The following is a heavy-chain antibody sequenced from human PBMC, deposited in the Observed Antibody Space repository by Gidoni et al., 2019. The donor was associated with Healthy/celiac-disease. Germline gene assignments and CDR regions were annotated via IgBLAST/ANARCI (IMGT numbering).Heavy chain of an antibody. CDR1: GYSFTSYW. CDR2: IYPGDSDT. J-gene: IGHJ6*02. Sequence: EVQLMQSGAEVKKPGESLKISCKGSGYSFTSYWIGWVRQMPGKGLEWMGIIYPGDSDTRYSPSFQGQVTISADKSISTAYLQWSSLKASDTAMYYCARTRYCSSTSCYRYYYYGMDVWGQGTTVTVSS. CDR3: ARTRYCSSTSCYRYYYYGMDV. D-gene: IGHD2-2*01. V-gene: IGHV5-51*01.